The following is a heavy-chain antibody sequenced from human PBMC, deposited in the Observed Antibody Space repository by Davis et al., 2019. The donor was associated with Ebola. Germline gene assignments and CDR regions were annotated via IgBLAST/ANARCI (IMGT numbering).Heavy chain of an antibody. D-gene: IGHD3-22*01. CDR2: IYYSGST. CDR3: ARHRAEYYYDSSGYHTTPNDAFDI. CDR1: GGSISSGGYY. V-gene: IGHV4-39*01. Sequence: MPSETLSLTCTLSGGSISSGGYYWSWIRQHPGKGLEWIGYIYYSGSTNYNPSLKSRVTISVDTSKNQFSLKLSSVTAADTAVYYCARHRAEYYYDSSGYHTTPNDAFDIWGQGTMVTVSS. J-gene: IGHJ3*02.